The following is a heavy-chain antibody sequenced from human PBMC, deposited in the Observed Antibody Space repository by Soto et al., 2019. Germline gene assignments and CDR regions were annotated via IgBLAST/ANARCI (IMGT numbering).Heavy chain of an antibody. CDR1: GFTFSSYA. CDR3: ATRAYYYDSSGYFDY. J-gene: IGHJ4*02. D-gene: IGHD3-22*01. V-gene: IGHV3-23*01. CDR2: ISGSGGST. Sequence: GGSLRLSCAASGFTFSSYAMSWVRQAPGKGLEWVSAISGSGGSTYYADSVKGRFTISRDNSKNTLYLQMNSLRAEDTAVYYCATRAYYYDSSGYFDYCGQGTLVTVSS.